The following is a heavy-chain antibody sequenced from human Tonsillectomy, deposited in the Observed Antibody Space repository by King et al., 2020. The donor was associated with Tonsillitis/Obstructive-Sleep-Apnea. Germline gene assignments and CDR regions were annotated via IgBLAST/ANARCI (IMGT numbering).Heavy chain of an antibody. Sequence: VQLVESGGGLVQPGRSLRLSCAASGFTFDGYAMHWVRQAPGKGLEWVSGISWNSGSLGYAESVKGRFTIARDNAKTSLYLQMHSLRPEDTYLYYCAKDIGGDYGGGALDIWGQGTMVTVSS. CDR2: ISWNSGSL. CDR1: GFTFDGYA. J-gene: IGHJ3*02. D-gene: IGHD4-17*01. V-gene: IGHV3-9*01. CDR3: AKDIGGDYGGGALDI.